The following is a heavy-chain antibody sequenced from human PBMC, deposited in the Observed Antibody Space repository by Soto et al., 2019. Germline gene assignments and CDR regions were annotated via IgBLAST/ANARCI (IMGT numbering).Heavy chain of an antibody. CDR2: INHSGST. CDR3: ARGRYSSGCSDY. Sequence: PSETLSLTCAVYGGSFSCYYWSWIRQPPGKGLEWIGEINHSGSTNYNPSLKSRVTISVDTSKNQFSLKLSSVTAADTAVYYCARGRYSSGCSDYWGQGTLVTVSS. D-gene: IGHD6-19*01. CDR1: GGSFSCYY. V-gene: IGHV4-34*01. J-gene: IGHJ4*02.